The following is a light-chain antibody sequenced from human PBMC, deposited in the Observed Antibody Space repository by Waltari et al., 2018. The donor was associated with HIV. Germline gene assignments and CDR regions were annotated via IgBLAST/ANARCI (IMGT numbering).Light chain of an antibody. V-gene: IGLV6-57*03. J-gene: IGLJ3*02. CDR1: SARIATKN. CDR2: END. Sequence: FLLAQPHSVSESPGQTVTISCTHSSARIATKNVQWYQPRPGSAPTTLIFENDHRPSGVPARFSGSIDRSSNSSSLIISGLQTEDEADYYCQSYDITNSNWVFGGGTKLTVL. CDR3: QSYDITNSNWV.